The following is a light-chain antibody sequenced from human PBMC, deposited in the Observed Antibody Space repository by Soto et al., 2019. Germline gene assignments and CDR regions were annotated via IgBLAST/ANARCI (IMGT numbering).Light chain of an antibody. CDR1: QSVSSN. J-gene: IGKJ4*01. V-gene: IGKV3-15*01. CDR3: QQYNNWPPLT. Sequence: GMSQSPATLSVHPGERATLSCRASQSVSSNLAWYQQKPGQAPRLLIYGASTRATGIPARFSGSGSGTEFTLTISSLQSEDFAVYYCQQYNNWPPLTFGGGTKVDIK. CDR2: GAS.